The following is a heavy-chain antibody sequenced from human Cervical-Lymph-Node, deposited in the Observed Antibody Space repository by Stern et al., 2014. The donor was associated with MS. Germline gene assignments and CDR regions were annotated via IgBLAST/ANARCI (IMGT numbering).Heavy chain of an antibody. D-gene: IGHD2-21*02. V-gene: IGHV1-18*04. CDR2: NSAYNGNT. CDR3: ARDHCGGDCYSDY. Sequence: MQLVESGAEVKKPGASVKVSCKASGYTLTSYGISWVRQAPGQGLEWMGWNSAYNGNTNYAQKLQGSVTMATDPSTSTAYMELRSLRSDDTAVYYCARDHCGGDCYSDYWGQGTLVTVSS. J-gene: IGHJ4*02. CDR1: GYTLTSYG.